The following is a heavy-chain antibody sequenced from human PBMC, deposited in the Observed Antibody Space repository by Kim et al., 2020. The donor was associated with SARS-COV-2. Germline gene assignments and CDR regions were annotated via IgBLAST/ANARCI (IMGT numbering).Heavy chain of an antibody. CDR1: GFTFSSYG. Sequence: GGSLRLSCAASGFTFSSYGMHWVRQAPGKGLEWVAVISYDGSNKYYADSVKGRFTISRDNSKNTLYLQMNSLRAEDTAVYYCARVNRWTWFGEHFAYGMDVWGQGTTVTVSS. CDR3: ARVNRWTWFGEHFAYGMDV. V-gene: IGHV3-33*05. D-gene: IGHD3-10*01. CDR2: ISYDGSNK. J-gene: IGHJ6*02.